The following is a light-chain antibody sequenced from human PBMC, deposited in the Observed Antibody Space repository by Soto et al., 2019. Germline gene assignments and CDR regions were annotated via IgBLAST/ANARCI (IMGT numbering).Light chain of an antibody. CDR1: QRINNY. CDR2: DIS. Sequence: EILLTQSPVTLSLSPGERATLSCRASQRINNYLAWYQQKPGQAPRLLIYDISNRATGIPARFSGSGSGTDFTLPIISLEPEDFAVYYCQQRSNWPPLTFGGGTRVE. V-gene: IGKV3-11*01. CDR3: QQRSNWPPLT. J-gene: IGKJ4*01.